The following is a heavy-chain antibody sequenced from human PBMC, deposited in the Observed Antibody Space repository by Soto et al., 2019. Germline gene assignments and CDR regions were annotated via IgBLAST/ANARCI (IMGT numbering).Heavy chain of an antibody. V-gene: IGHV1-8*01. CDR2: MNPNSGNT. D-gene: IGHD3-10*01. CDR3: ARHGTIGGAFDI. Sequence: ASVKVSCKASGYTFTSYDINWVRQATGQGLEWMGWMNPNSGNTGYAQKFQGRVTMTRNTSISTAYMELSSLRSDDTAVYYCARHGTIGGAFDIWGQGTMVTVSS. CDR1: GYTFTSYD. J-gene: IGHJ3*02.